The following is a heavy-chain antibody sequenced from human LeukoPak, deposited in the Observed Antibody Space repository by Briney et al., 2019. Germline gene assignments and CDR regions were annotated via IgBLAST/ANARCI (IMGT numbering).Heavy chain of an antibody. CDR2: ISSGGTYE. Sequence: GGSLRLSCAASGFTFSNYAMHWVRQAPGKGLEWVSLISSGGTYEYYADSVKGRFTISRDNSKNTLYLQLNSLRAEDTAVYYCARDSMYYYDSGSSGPHYFDNWGQGTLVTVSS. CDR1: GFTFSNYA. CDR3: ARDSMYYYDSGSSGPHYFDN. D-gene: IGHD3-10*01. J-gene: IGHJ4*02. V-gene: IGHV3-30*01.